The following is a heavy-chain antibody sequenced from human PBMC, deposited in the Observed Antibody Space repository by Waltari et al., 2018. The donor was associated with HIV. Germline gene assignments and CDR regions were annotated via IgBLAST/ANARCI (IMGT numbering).Heavy chain of an antibody. D-gene: IGHD3-22*01. CDR3: ARVPSMKPRGGTFHA. CDR1: GGCFSGYY. V-gene: IGHV4-34*02. J-gene: IGHJ3*01. CDR2: INGGGTA. Sequence: QVQLQQWGAGLLKPSETLSLTCAVYGGCFSGYYWSWIGQPPGRGLEWIGEINGGGTAHCNPPLRSRVSMSVDTAKNQFSLKLSAGTAADSGVYCCARVPSMKPRGGTFHAWGQGTMVTVSS.